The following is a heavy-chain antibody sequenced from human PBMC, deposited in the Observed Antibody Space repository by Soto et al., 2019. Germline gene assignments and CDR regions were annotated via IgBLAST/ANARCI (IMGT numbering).Heavy chain of an antibody. Sequence: EVHLVESGGGLVKPGGSLRLSCTASGFTFSSYSMNWVRQAPGKGLEWVSSISSSSSHIYYVDSVKGRFTVSRDNAKNSVYLQMNSLRAEVTAVYYCTREITASDYWGQGNVVTVSS. J-gene: IGHJ4*02. CDR2: ISSSSSHI. CDR1: GFTFSSYS. V-gene: IGHV3-21*01. CDR3: TREITASDY.